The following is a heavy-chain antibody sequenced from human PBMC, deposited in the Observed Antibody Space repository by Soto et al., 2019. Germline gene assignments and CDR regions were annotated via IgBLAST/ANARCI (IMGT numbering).Heavy chain of an antibody. CDR1: VGTFSSYA. V-gene: IGHV1-69*01. D-gene: IGHD2-2*01. CDR2: IIPISGTA. J-gene: IGHJ6*02. CDR3: ARSQGSSTSLEIYYYYYYGMDV. Sequence: GQLVQSGAEVKTPGSSVKVSCKASVGTFSSYAISWVRQAPGQGLEWMGGIIPISGTATYAQKFQGRVTMTSDESTSTAYMELSSLKSEDTAVYYCARSQGSSTSLEIYYYYYYGMDVWGQGATVTVSS.